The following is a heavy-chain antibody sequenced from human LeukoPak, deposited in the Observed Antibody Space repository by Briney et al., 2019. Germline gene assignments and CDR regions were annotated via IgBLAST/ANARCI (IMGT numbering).Heavy chain of an antibody. CDR1: GFTFSSYW. J-gene: IGHJ1*01. CDR2: ISSSSSYI. D-gene: IGHD6-13*01. CDR3: AKKGVAAAGTDFQH. Sequence: GGSLRLSCAASGFTFSSYWMSWVRQAPGKGLEWVSSISSSSSYIYYADSVKGRFTISRDNAKNSLYLQMNSLRAEDTAVYYCAKKGVAAAGTDFQHWGQGTLVTVSS. V-gene: IGHV3-21*01.